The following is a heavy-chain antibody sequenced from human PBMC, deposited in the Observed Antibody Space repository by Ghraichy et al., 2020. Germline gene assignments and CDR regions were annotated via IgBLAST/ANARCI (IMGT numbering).Heavy chain of an antibody. D-gene: IGHD6-19*01. V-gene: IGHV1-69*13. J-gene: IGHJ6*02. CDR3: ARGYREWLVREGAARGIWDEDDHYYYYGMDV. CDR1: GGTFSSYA. Sequence: SVKVSCKASGGTFSSYAISWVRQAPGQGLEWMGGIIPIFGTANYAQKFQGRVTITADESTSTAYMELSSLRSEDTAVYYCARGYREWLVREGAARGIWDEDDHYYYYGMDVWGQGTTVTVSS. CDR2: IIPIFGTA.